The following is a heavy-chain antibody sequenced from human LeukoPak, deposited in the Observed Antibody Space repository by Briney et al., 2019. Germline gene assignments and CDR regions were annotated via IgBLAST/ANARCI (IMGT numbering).Heavy chain of an antibody. J-gene: IGHJ4*02. CDR3: ARQYSYGSRAFDY. D-gene: IGHD5-18*01. CDR2: INDRSNFK. V-gene: IGHV3-21*04. Sequence: GGSLRLSCAASGFTFSTYAMNWVRQSPGQGLQWVSVINDRSNFKVYADSVRGRFIISRDNAKNSLYLQMNSLRAEDTAVYYCARQYSYGSRAFDYWGQGTLVTVSS. CDR1: GFTFSTYA.